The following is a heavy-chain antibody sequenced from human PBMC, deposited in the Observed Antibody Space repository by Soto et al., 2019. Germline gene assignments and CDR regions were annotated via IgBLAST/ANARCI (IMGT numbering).Heavy chain of an antibody. CDR3: ARDQSDSSGNYFEFYYYYGMDV. CDR1: GFTFSSYE. V-gene: IGHV3-48*03. CDR2: INSSGSTI. J-gene: IGHJ6*02. Sequence: EVQLVESGGGLVQPGGYLRLSCAASGFTFSSYEMNWVRQAPGKGLEWVSYINSSGSTIYYADSVKGRFTISRDNAKNSLYLQMNSLRVEDTAVYYCARDQSDSSGNYFEFYYYYGMDVWGQGTTVTVSS. D-gene: IGHD3-22*01.